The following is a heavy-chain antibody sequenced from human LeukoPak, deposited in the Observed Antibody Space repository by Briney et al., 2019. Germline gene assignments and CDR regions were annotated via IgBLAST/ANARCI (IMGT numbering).Heavy chain of an antibody. CDR3: ARAKTTVVTPGAFDI. D-gene: IGHD4-23*01. CDR1: GFTFSSYS. Sequence: SGESLRLSCAASGFTFSSYSLNWVRQAPGKGLEWVSSISSSGSYMYYADSVKGRFTISRDNAKISLYLQMNSLRAEDTAVYYCARAKTTVVTPGAFDIWGQGTMVTVSS. CDR2: ISSSGSYM. V-gene: IGHV3-21*01. J-gene: IGHJ3*02.